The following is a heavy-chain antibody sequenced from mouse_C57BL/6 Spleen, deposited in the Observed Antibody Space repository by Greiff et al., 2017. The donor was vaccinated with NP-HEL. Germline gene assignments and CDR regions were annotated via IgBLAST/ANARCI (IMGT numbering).Heavy chain of an antibody. CDR2: IDPSDSYT. V-gene: IGHV1-59*01. Sequence: QVQLQQPGAELVRPGTSVKLSCKASGYTFTSYWMHWVKQRPGQGLEWIGVIDPSDSYTNYNQKFKGKATVTVDTSSSTAYMQLSSLTSEDSAVYYCARDSNWFAYWGQGTLVTVSA. J-gene: IGHJ3*01. CDR1: GYTFTSYW. D-gene: IGHD2-5*01. CDR3: ARDSNWFAY.